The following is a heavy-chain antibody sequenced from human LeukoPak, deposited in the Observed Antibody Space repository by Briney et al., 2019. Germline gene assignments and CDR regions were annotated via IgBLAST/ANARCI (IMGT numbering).Heavy chain of an antibody. CDR2: ITMDGSSI. CDR3: ARDNSPGWFGP. D-gene: IGHD4-11*01. V-gene: IGHV3-74*01. Sequence: HGVTVRLSCAASGFIFNSRWMHWVRRGPGKGLEWVSRITMDGSSIDYADSVRGRFTVSRDNAKNTLYLEMNSLRVEDTAVYYCARDNSPGWFGPWGKGALVTVSA. J-gene: IGHJ5*02. CDR1: GFIFNSRW.